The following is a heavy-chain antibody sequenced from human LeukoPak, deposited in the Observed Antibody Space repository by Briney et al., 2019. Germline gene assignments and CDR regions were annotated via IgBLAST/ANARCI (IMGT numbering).Heavy chain of an antibody. CDR1: GGSISSYY. CDR3: ARHVPAHYYGSGSYYFDY. D-gene: IGHD3-10*01. J-gene: IGHJ4*02. Sequence: SETLSLTCTVSGGSISSYYWSWIRQPPGKGLEWIGYIYYSGSTNYNPSLKSRVTISVDTSKNQFSLKLSFVTAADTAVYYCARHVPAHYYGSGSYYFDYWGQGTLVTVSS. V-gene: IGHV4-59*08. CDR2: IYYSGST.